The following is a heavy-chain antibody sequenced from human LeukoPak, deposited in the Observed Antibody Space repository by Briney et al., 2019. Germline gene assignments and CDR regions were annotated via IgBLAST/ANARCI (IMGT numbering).Heavy chain of an antibody. J-gene: IGHJ5*02. CDR1: GGSISSYY. Sequence: SETLSLTCTVSGGSISSYYWSWIRQPPGKGLEWIGHIYYSGSTNYNPSLKSRVTISVDTSKNQFSLKLSSVTAADTAVYYCARVVTMVRGAHNWFDPWGQGTLVTVPS. D-gene: IGHD3-10*01. V-gene: IGHV4-59*01. CDR2: IYYSGST. CDR3: ARVVTMVRGAHNWFDP.